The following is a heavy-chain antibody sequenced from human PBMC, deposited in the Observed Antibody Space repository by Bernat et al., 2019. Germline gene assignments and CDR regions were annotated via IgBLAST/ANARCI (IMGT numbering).Heavy chain of an antibody. J-gene: IGHJ1*01. CDR1: GFTFSSNW. D-gene: IGHD3-22*01. V-gene: IGHV3-74*01. CDR3: GKMGDYDSCGFYGFVQH. Sequence: EVQLVESGGGLVQPGGSLRLSCAASGFTFSSNWMHWVRQAPGKGLVWVSRINTDETKTDYADSVKGRFTISRDNAKNTVHLHMNSLRVEDTAVYYCGKMGDYDSCGFYGFVQHWGQGTLVSVSS. CDR2: INTDETKT.